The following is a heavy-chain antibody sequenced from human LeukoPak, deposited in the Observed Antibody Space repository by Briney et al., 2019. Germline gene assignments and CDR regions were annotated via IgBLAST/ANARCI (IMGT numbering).Heavy chain of an antibody. D-gene: IGHD5-18*01. CDR1: GGSIISSSYY. CDR3: ARHLARGYSYGYDY. Sequence: SETLSLTCTVSGGSIISSSYYWGRIRQPPGKGLEWIGGIYYSGSIYYNPSLKSRVTISVDTSKNQFSLKLSSVTAADTAVYYCARHLARGYSYGYDYWGQGTLVTVSS. J-gene: IGHJ4*02. V-gene: IGHV4-39*01. CDR2: IYYSGSI.